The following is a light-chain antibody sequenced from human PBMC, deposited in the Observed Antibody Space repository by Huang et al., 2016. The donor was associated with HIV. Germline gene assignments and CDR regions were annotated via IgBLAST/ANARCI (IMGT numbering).Light chain of an antibody. Sequence: DIVMTQSPDSLTVSLGERATINCRSSQSLFFSSNKRSYLAWYQKKPGQPPKLVISWSSSRESGVPDRFRGSGSATHFTLTINSLQAEDVAVYYCQQYYHNPLTFGGGTKVEI. CDR1: QSLFFSSNKRSY. J-gene: IGKJ4*01. V-gene: IGKV4-1*01. CDR3: QQYYHNPLT. CDR2: WSS.